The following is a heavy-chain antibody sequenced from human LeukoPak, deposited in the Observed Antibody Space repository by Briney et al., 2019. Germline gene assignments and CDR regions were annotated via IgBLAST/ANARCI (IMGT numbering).Heavy chain of an antibody. Sequence: SETLSLTCTVSGGSISSSSYYWGWIRQPPGKGLEWIGSIYYSGSTYYNPSLKSRVTISVDTSKNQFSLKLSSVTAADTAVYYCASDLRPLTAMVSWGQGTLVTVSS. V-gene: IGHV4-39*07. D-gene: IGHD5-18*01. CDR2: IYYSGST. CDR3: ASDLRPLTAMVS. J-gene: IGHJ4*02. CDR1: GGSISSSSYY.